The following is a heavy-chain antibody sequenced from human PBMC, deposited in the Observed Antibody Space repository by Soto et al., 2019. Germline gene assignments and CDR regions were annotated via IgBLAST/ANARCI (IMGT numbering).Heavy chain of an antibody. D-gene: IGHD3-10*01. V-gene: IGHV4-39*01. Sequence: PLPTLSLTGTVSGGSISSSSYYWGWISQPPGKEPEWIGSIYYSGSTYYNPSLKSRVTISVDTSKNQFSLKLSSVTAADTAVYYCARHRGMRLWFGELVPSRPGWDYYYYYGMDVWGQGTTVTVSS. CDR2: IYYSGST. J-gene: IGHJ6*02. CDR3: ARHRGMRLWFGELVPSRPGWDYYYYYGMDV. CDR1: GGSISSSSYY.